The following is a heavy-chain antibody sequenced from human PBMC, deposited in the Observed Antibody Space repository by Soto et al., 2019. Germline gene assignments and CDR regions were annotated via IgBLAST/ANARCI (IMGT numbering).Heavy chain of an antibody. CDR1: GFNFNSYT. V-gene: IGHV3-21*01. J-gene: IGHJ6*02. D-gene: IGHD2-15*01. CDR3: ARDCSGGSCYPGMDV. CDR2: ISSSGYI. Sequence: TGGSLRLSCAASGFNFNSYTINWVRQAPGERLEWLSSISSSGYIFSTDSVRGRFTISRDNAKNSVYLQINGLRAEDTAVYFCARDCSGGSCYPGMDVWGQGTTVTVSS.